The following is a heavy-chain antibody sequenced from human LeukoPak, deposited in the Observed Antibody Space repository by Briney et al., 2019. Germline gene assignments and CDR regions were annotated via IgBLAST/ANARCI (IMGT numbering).Heavy chain of an antibody. CDR2: MSWNSGGI. V-gene: IGHV3-9*01. CDR3: AKDRSGAVLPVDGMDV. CDR1: GFTFDEYA. D-gene: IGHD3-3*02. J-gene: IGHJ6*02. Sequence: GGSLRLSCAASGFTFDEYAMQWVRQAAGKGLEGVSGMSWNSGGIVYADSVKGRFTISRDNAKHSLYLQMNSLRAEDTALYYCAKDRSGAVLPVDGMDVWGQGTTVTVSS.